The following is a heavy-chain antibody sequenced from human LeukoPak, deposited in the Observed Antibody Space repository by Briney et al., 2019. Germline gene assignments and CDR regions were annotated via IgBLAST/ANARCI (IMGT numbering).Heavy chain of an antibody. V-gene: IGHV1-18*01. J-gene: IGHJ4*02. D-gene: IGHD2-2*01. CDR3: ARANLGYCSSTSCSNFDY. CDR2: ISAYNGNT. Sequence: GASVKVSCKDSGYTFTSYGISWVRQAPGQGLEWLGCISAYNGNTNYAQKLQGRVTMTTDTSTSTAYMELRSLRSDDTAVYYCARANLGYCSSTSCSNFDYWGQGTLVTVSS. CDR1: GYTFTSYG.